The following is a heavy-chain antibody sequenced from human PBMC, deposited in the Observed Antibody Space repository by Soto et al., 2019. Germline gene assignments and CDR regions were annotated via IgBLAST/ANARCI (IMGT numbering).Heavy chain of an antibody. D-gene: IGHD3-22*01. J-gene: IGHJ3*02. Sequence: QITLKESGPTLVKPTQTLTLTCTFSGFSLSTSGVGVGWIRQPPGKALEWLALIYWDDDKRYSPSLKSRLTITKDTSKNQVVLTMTNMDPVDTATYYCAQGVVVRSSIPFDIWGQGTMVTVSS. CDR1: GFSLSTSGVG. CDR2: IYWDDDK. CDR3: AQGVVVRSSIPFDI. V-gene: IGHV2-5*02.